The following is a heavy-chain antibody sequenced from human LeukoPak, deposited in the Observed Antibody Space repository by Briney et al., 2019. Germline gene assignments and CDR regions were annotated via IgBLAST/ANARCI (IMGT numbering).Heavy chain of an antibody. CDR2: IYSDGST. V-gene: IGHV3-53*01. Sequence: EGSLRLSCAASGFTVSSNYMSWVRQAPGKGLEWVSVIYSDGSTDYADSVKGRFTISRDNSKNTLYLRMNSLRAEDTAVYYCARGLAGTYYYFDYWGQGTLVTVSP. CDR3: ARGLAGTYYYFDY. J-gene: IGHJ4*02. D-gene: IGHD1-14*01. CDR1: GFTVSSNY.